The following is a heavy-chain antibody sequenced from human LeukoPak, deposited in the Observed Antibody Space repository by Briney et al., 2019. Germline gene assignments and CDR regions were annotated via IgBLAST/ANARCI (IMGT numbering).Heavy chain of an antibody. CDR1: GYTFTSYA. V-gene: IGHV7-4-1*02. D-gene: IGHD6-13*01. J-gene: IGHJ4*02. CDR3: ARWCRSSWYTEFDY. Sequence: ASVKVSCKASGYTFTSYAMNWVRQAPGQGLEWMGWINTNTGNPTYAQGFTGRFVFSLGTSVSTAYLQISSLKAEDTAVYYCARWCRSSWYTEFDYWGQGTLVTVSS. CDR2: INTNTGNP.